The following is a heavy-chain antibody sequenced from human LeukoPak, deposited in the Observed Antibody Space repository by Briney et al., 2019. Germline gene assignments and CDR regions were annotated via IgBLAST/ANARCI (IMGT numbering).Heavy chain of an antibody. D-gene: IGHD2-15*01. CDR1: GFTFSSYG. CDR2: IWYDGSNK. V-gene: IGHV3-33*01. J-gene: IGHJ4*02. CDR3: ARELSPVVKYSFDS. Sequence: GGSLRPSCAASGFTFSSYGMHWVRQAPGKGLEWVALIWYDGSNKYYADSVKGRFTISRDNSKNTVYLQMNSLRAEDTAVYSCARELSPVVKYSFDSWGQGTQVTVSS.